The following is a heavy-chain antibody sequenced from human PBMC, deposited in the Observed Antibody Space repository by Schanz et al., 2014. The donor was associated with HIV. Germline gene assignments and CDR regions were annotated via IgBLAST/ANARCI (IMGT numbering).Heavy chain of an antibody. Sequence: QVQLVQSGAGVKKPGASVRVSCKASGYTFSSNDINWVRQASGQGLEWVGWMNTRSGNTGYAQKFQGRVTLTRNTSVTTAYMELSSLTSDDTAVYYCTRGARDCSNGVCGGTYFDYWGQGTLVTVSS. D-gene: IGHD2-8*01. CDR1: GYTFSSND. V-gene: IGHV1-8*02. J-gene: IGHJ4*02. CDR3: TRGARDCSNGVCGGTYFDY. CDR2: MNTRSGNT.